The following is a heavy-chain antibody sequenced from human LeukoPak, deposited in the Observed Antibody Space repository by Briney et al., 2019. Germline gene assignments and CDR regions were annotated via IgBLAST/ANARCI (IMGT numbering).Heavy chain of an antibody. CDR2: IYYSGNT. J-gene: IGHJ3*02. Sequence: SETLSLTCTVSGGAISSSSYYWGWIRQAPGKGLEWIGNIYYSGNTFDNPSLKSRVTISVDTSKNQFSLKLSSVTAADTAVYYCARDYGDYVGAFDIWGQGTMVTVSS. D-gene: IGHD4-17*01. CDR1: GGAISSSSYY. CDR3: ARDYGDYVGAFDI. V-gene: IGHV4-39*02.